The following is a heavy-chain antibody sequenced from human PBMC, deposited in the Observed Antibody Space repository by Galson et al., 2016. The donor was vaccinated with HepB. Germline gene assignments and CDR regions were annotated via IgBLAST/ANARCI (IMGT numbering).Heavy chain of an antibody. Sequence: SLRLSCAASGFSISSYSFNWVRQAPGKGLEWVSHIGSGGSTISYADSVKGRFTISRDNSKNTLSLQMNSLRAEDTAVYYCAKDRDSNWYEKYFQHWGQGTLVTVSS. CDR2: IGSGGSTI. V-gene: IGHV3-48*01. CDR1: GFSISSYS. J-gene: IGHJ1*01. CDR3: AKDRDSNWYEKYFQH. D-gene: IGHD6-13*01.